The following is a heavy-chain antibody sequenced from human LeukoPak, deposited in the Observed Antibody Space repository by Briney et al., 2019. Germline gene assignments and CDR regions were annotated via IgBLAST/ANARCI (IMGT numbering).Heavy chain of an antibody. CDR2: IYHSGST. Sequence: SETLSLTCTVSGYSISSGYYWGWIRQPPGKGLEWIGSIYHSGSTYYNPSLKSRVTISVDTSKNQFSLKLSSVTAADTAVYYCARRGSSGYYVGYWGQGALVTVSS. D-gene: IGHD3-22*01. CDR1: GYSISSGYY. CDR3: ARRGSSGYYVGY. V-gene: IGHV4-38-2*02. J-gene: IGHJ4*02.